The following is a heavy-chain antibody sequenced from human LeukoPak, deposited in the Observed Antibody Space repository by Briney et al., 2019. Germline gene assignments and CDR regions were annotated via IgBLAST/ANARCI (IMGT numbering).Heavy chain of an antibody. CDR1: GFTFSNAW. CDR3: TTDSRDGSFGY. V-gene: IGHV3-15*01. J-gene: IGHJ4*02. CDR2: IKSKTDGGTT. D-gene: IGHD5-24*01. Sequence: GGSLRLSCAASGFTFSNAWMSWVRQAPGKGLEWVGRIKSKTDGGTTDYAAPVKGSFTISRDDSKNTLYLQMNSLKTEDTAVYYCTTDSRDGSFGYWGQGTLVTVSS.